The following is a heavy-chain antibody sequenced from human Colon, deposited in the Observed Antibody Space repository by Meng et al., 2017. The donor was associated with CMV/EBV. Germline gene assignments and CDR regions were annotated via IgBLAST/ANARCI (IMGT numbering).Heavy chain of an antibody. V-gene: IGHV1-46*01. CDR1: GYTFTGYY. D-gene: IGHD2-15*01. CDR2: IHPSSGST. J-gene: IGHJ4*02. CDR3: AREFCSVMSCYTLGGY. Sequence: ASVKVSCKASGYTFTGYYMHWVRQAPGQGLEWMGIIHPSSGSTTYAQKFQGRLTMTRDTSASTVYMELSSLRSEDTALYYCAREFCSVMSCYTLGGYWGQGTLVTVSS.